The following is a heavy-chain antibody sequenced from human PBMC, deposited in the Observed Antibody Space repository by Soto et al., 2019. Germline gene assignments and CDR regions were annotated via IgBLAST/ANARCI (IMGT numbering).Heavy chain of an antibody. D-gene: IGHD2-2*02. V-gene: IGHV1-18*04. Sequence: QDQLVQSGAEVKKPGASVKISCEASGYTFTSHGISWVRQAPGQGLEWLGWISTYNSRTHYAQKVQGRVTMTTDTSTSTAYLDLRSLTFDDTAVYYCARARYCASPSCYKHYYYGMDNWGQGTTVTVSS. CDR2: ISTYNSRT. CDR1: GYTFTSHG. CDR3: ARARYCASPSCYKHYYYGMDN. J-gene: IGHJ6*02.